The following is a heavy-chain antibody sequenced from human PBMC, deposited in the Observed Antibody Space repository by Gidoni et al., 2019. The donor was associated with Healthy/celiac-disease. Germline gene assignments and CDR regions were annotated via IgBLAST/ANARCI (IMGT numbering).Heavy chain of an antibody. D-gene: IGHD6-19*01. J-gene: IGHJ4*02. V-gene: IGHV4-39*01. CDR3: ASLCTSSGFRTIDY. CDR2: IYYSGST. Sequence: QLQLQESGPGLVKPSETLSLTCTVSGGSISSSSYYWGWIRQPPGKGLEWIGSIYYSGSTYYNPSLKSRVTISVDTSKNQFSLKLSSVTAADTAVYYCASLCTSSGFRTIDYWGQGTLVTVSS. CDR1: GGSISSSSYY.